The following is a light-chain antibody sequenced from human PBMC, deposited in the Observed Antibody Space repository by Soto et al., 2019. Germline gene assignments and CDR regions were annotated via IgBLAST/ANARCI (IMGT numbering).Light chain of an antibody. J-gene: IGKJ1*01. V-gene: IGKV3-15*01. CDR3: QQYNNWCT. CDR1: QSVSSN. CDR2: GAS. Sequence: EIVMTQSPATLSVSPGERATLSCRASQSVSSNLARYQQKPGQAPRLLIYGASTRATGIPARFSGSWSGTEFTLTISSLQSEDFAVYYCQQYNNWCTFGQGTKVEIK.